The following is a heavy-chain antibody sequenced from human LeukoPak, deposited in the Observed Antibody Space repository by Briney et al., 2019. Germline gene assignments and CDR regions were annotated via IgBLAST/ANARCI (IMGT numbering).Heavy chain of an antibody. D-gene: IGHD1-26*01. J-gene: IGHJ1*01. CDR2: INPSVGST. CDR3: ARSRWELGVYFQH. Sequence: ASVKVSCKAAGYIFTSYYMHWVRQAPGQGLERMGVINPSVGSTNYAQKFQGRVTMTRDTSTSTVHMEMSSLRSDDTAVYDCARSRWELGVYFQHWGQGTLVTVSS. V-gene: IGHV1-46*01. CDR1: GYIFTSYY.